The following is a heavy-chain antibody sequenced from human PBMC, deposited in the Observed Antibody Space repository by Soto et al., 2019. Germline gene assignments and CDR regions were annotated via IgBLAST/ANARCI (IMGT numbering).Heavy chain of an antibody. CDR3: AKGDGKSFFDY. J-gene: IGHJ4*02. Sequence: GGSLRLSCAASGFTFSSYGMHWVRQAPGKGLEWVAVISYDGSNKYYADSVKGRFTISRDNSKNTPYLQMNSLRAEDTAVYYCAKGDGKSFFDYWGQGTLVTVSS. V-gene: IGHV3-30*18. CDR1: GFTFSSYG. CDR2: ISYDGSNK.